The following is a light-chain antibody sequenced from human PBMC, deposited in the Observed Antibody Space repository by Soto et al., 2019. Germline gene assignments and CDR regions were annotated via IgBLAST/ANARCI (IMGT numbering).Light chain of an antibody. CDR3: QQYGSSPYT. Sequence: EIVLTQSSGILSLSPGERATLSCRASQSVSSSYLAWYQQKPGQAPRLLIYDASYRTTGIPDRFSGSGSGTDFTLTISSLEPEDFAVYYCQQYGSSPYTFGQGTKLDIK. CDR1: QSVSSSY. J-gene: IGKJ2*01. V-gene: IGKV3-20*01. CDR2: DAS.